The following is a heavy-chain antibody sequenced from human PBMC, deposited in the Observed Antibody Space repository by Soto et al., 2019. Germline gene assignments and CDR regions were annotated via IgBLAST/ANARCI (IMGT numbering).Heavy chain of an antibody. V-gene: IGHV3-33*01. D-gene: IGHD3-10*01. Sequence: SLRLSCAASGFSFSSYGMHWVRQAPGKGLEWVAVIWYDGSNKYYADSVKGRFTISRDNSKNTLYLQMNSLRAEDTAVYYCARDSAYYYGSGSYLRGKPRGFDPWGQGTLVTVSS. CDR1: GFSFSSYG. J-gene: IGHJ5*02. CDR3: ARDSAYYYGSGSYLRGKPRGFDP. CDR2: IWYDGSNK.